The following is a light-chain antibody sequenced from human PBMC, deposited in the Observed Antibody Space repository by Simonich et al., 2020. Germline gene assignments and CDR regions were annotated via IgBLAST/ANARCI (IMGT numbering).Light chain of an antibody. CDR2: QDS. Sequence: SYELTQPPSVSVSPGQTASITCSGDKLGDKYACWYQQKPGQSPVLVIYQDSKRPSVITEGFSGSNSGNTATLTISGTQAMDEADYYCQAWDSSMWVFGGGTKLTVL. CDR1: KLGDKY. J-gene: IGLJ3*02. V-gene: IGLV3-1*01. CDR3: QAWDSSMWV.